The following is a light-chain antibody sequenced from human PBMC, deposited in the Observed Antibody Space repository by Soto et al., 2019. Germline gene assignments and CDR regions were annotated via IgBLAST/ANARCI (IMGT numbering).Light chain of an antibody. Sequence: DIQMTQSPSTLSASVGDTVTITCRASQSISSWLAWYQQKPGKAPNLLIYRASSLQSGVPSRFSGSGSGTEFSLTISSLQPDDFADYYCQQYNSYSLTFGGGTKVEIK. CDR3: QQYNSYSLT. J-gene: IGKJ4*01. CDR1: QSISSW. V-gene: IGKV1-5*03. CDR2: RAS.